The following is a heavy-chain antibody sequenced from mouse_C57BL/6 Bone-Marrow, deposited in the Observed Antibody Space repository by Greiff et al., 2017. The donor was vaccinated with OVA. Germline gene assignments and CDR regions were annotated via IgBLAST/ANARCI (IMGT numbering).Heavy chain of an antibody. CDR3: ARYYYGSSFYYAMDY. V-gene: IGHV1-42*01. Sequence: VHVKQSGPELVKPGASVKISCKASGYSFTGYYMNWVKQSPEKSLEWIGEINPSTGGTTYNQKFKAKATLTVDKSSSTAYMQLKSLTSEDSAVYYCARYYYGSSFYYAMDYWGQGTSVTVSS. CDR2: INPSTGGT. CDR1: GYSFTGYY. J-gene: IGHJ4*01. D-gene: IGHD1-1*01.